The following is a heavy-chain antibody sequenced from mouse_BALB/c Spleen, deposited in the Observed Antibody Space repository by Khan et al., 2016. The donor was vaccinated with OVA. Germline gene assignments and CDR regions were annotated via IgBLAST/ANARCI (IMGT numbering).Heavy chain of an antibody. CDR1: GYTFTNYG. J-gene: IGHJ1*01. Sequence: QIQLVQSGPELKKPGETVKISCKASGYTFTNYGTNWVKQAPGKGLKWMGWINTYTGEPTYADDFKGRSAFSLETSASTAYLQIKNLKNEDTATYFCARSNSYWYFDVWGAGTTVTVSS. D-gene: IGHD4-1*02. CDR3: ARSNSYWYFDV. V-gene: IGHV9-3-1*01. CDR2: INTYTGEP.